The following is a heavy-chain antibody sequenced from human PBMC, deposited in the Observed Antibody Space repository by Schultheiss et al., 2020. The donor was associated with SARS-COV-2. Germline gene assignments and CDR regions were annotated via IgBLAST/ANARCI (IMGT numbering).Heavy chain of an antibody. D-gene: IGHD2-21*01. CDR2: INHSGST. CDR3: ARVPHQAYCGGDCYYFDY. V-gene: IGHV4-34*01. Sequence: SETLSLTCAVYGGSFSGYYWSWIRQPPGKGLEWIGEINHSGSTNYNPSLKSRVTMSVDTSKNQFSLKLSSVTAADTAVYYCARVPHQAYCGGDCYYFDYWGQGTLVTVSS. CDR1: GGSFSGYY. J-gene: IGHJ4*02.